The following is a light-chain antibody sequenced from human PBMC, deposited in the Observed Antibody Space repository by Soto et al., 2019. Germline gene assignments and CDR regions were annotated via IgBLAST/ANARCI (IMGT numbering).Light chain of an antibody. CDR3: MQALQTPFT. Sequence: MTQSPLSLPVTPGEQASISCRSSQSLLYSNGYNYLDWYLRKPGQSPQLLIYLGSYRASGVPDRFTGSGSGTDFTLKISRVEAEDVGVYYCMQALQTPFTFGPGTKVDIK. CDR2: LGS. J-gene: IGKJ3*01. V-gene: IGKV2-28*01. CDR1: QSLLYSNGYNY.